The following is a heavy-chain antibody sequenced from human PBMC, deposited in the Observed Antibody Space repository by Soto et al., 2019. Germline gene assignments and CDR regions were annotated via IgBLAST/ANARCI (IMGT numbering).Heavy chain of an antibody. Sequence: GDSVKVSCKASGYNFIGQYIHWVRQAPGQGLEWMGIINPSGGGTTYAQKFQGRVTITADKSTSTAYMELSSLRSEDTAVYYCAREKGDYEFWSGYYKGRWLAPWGQGNPVTVYS. V-gene: IGHV1-46*01. CDR2: INPSGGGT. J-gene: IGHJ5*02. CDR3: AREKGDYEFWSGYYKGRWLAP. D-gene: IGHD3-3*01. CDR1: GYNFIGQY.